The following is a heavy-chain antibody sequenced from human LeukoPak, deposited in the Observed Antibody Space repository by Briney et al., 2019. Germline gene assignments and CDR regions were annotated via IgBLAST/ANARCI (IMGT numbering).Heavy chain of an antibody. CDR3: ARDLKTDGYNYDYFDY. D-gene: IGHD5-24*01. Sequence: PGGSPRLSCAASGFTFRTYAMHWVRQAPGKGLEWVAVISYDGSNEHYADDSVKGRFTISRDNSKNTLYLQMNSLRAEDTAVYYCARDLKTDGYNYDYFDYWGQGTLVTVSS. V-gene: IGHV3-30-3*01. J-gene: IGHJ4*02. CDR2: ISYDGSNE. CDR1: GFTFRTYA.